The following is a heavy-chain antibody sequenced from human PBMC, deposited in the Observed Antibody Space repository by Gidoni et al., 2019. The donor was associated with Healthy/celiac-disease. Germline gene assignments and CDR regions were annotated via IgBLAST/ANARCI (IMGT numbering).Heavy chain of an antibody. CDR2: ISSSSSYI. V-gene: IGHV3-21*01. D-gene: IGHD3-22*01. Sequence: EVQLVESGGGLVKPGGSLRLSCAASGFTFSSYSMNWVRQAPGKGLEWVSSISSSSSYIYYADSVKGRFTISRDNAKNSLYLQMNSLRAEDTAVYYCARGEVIVVVTHAFDIWGQGTMVTVSS. CDR1: GFTFSSYS. CDR3: ARGEVIVVVTHAFDI. J-gene: IGHJ3*02.